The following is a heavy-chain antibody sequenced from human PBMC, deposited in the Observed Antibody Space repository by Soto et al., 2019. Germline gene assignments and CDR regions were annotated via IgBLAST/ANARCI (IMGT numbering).Heavy chain of an antibody. Sequence: EVQLVESGGGLVQPGGSLRLSCAASGFTFSSYWMSWVRHAPGKGLEWVANIKQDGSEKYYVDSVKGRFTISRDNAKNSLYLQMNSLRAEDTAVYYCARGVVITVGAFDIWGQGTMVTVSA. J-gene: IGHJ3*02. D-gene: IGHD3-22*01. CDR3: ARGVVITVGAFDI. V-gene: IGHV3-7*03. CDR2: IKQDGSEK. CDR1: GFTFSSYW.